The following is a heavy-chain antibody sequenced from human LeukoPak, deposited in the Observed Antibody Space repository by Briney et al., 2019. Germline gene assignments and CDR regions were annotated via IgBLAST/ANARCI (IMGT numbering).Heavy chain of an antibody. D-gene: IGHD5-12*01. CDR2: IYYSGST. J-gene: IGHJ6*03. CDR1: GGSISSSSYY. CDR3: ARVSGYAGYMDV. Sequence: PSETLSLTCTVSGGSISSSSYYWGWIRQPPGKGLEWIGSIYYSGSTYYNPSLKSRVTISVDTSKNQFSLKLSSVTAADTAVYYCARVSGYAGYMDVWGKGTTVTVSS. V-gene: IGHV4-39*01.